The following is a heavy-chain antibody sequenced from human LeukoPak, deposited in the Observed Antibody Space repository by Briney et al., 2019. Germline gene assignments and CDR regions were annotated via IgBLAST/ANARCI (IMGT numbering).Heavy chain of an antibody. CDR3: TAIREYCDSAGCYSPYFYYYMDV. Sequence: PGGSLRLACAASGFTFGNAGMNWVRQAPGKGLEWVGRIKTKQDGGTTDYATPVKGRFTISRDDSRNTLYLQMNSLRTDDTAIYYCTAIREYCDSAGCYSPYFYYYMDVWGKGTTVAVSS. V-gene: IGHV3-15*01. J-gene: IGHJ6*03. CDR1: GFTFGNAG. D-gene: IGHD2-15*01. CDR2: IKTKQDGGTT.